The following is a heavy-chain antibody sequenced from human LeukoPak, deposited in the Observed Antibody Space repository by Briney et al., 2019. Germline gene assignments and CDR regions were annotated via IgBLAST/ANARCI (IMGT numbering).Heavy chain of an antibody. J-gene: IGHJ4*02. V-gene: IGHV3-21*01. CDR1: GFTFSSYS. CDR2: ISSSSSYI. Sequence: PGGSLRLSCAVSGFTFSSYSMNWVRQAPGKGLEWVSSISSSSSYIYYADSVKGRFTISRDNAKNSLYPQMNSLRAEDTAVYYCVGAPYGDYALGYWGQGTLVTVSS. CDR3: VGAPYGDYALGY. D-gene: IGHD4-17*01.